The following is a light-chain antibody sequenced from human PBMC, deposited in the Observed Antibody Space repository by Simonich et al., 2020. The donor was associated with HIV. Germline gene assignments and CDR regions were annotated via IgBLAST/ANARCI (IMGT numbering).Light chain of an antibody. J-gene: IGKJ5*01. CDR1: QSVSSN. Sequence: EIVMTQSPATLSVSPGERAPLPCRASQSVSSNLACYQQKPGQAPRLLIYDASNRATGIPARFSGSGSGTDFTLTISSLEPEDFAVYYCQQRSNWPITFGQGTRLEIK. V-gene: IGKV3-11*01. CDR2: DAS. CDR3: QQRSNWPIT.